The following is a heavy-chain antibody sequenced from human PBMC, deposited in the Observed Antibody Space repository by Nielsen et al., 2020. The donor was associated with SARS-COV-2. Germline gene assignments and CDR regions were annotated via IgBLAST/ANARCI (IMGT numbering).Heavy chain of an antibody. Sequence: GGSLRLSCAASGFTFSSYAMSWVRQAPGKGLEWVSAISGSGGSTYYADSVKGRFTISRDNSKNTLYLQMNSLRAEDTAVYYCATLGAYYDILTGYRWDAFDIWGQGTMVTVSS. V-gene: IGHV3-23*01. CDR3: ATLGAYYDILTGYRWDAFDI. D-gene: IGHD3-9*01. CDR1: GFTFSSYA. J-gene: IGHJ3*02. CDR2: ISGSGGST.